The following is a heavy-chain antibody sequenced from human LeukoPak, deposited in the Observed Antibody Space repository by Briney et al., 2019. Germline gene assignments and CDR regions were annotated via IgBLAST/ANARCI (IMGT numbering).Heavy chain of an antibody. V-gene: IGHV4-34*01. CDR3: ARSGSYDGHFDY. CDR1: GGSFSGYY. CDR2: INHSGST. Sequence: SETLSLTCAVSGGSFSGYYWSWVRQPPGKGLEWIGEINHSGSTNYNPSLKSRGTISLDTSKNQFFLKLSSVTAADTAMYYCARSGSYDGHFDYWGQGTLVTVSA. D-gene: IGHD3-16*01. J-gene: IGHJ4*02.